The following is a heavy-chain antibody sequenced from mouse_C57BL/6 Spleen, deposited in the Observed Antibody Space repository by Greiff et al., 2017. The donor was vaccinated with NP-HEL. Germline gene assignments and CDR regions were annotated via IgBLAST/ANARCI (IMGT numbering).Heavy chain of an antibody. D-gene: IGHD2-5*01. CDR3: TYYSNYVAY. Sequence: DVKLQESGAELVRPGASVKLSCTASGFNIKDDYMHWVKQRPEQGLEWIGWIDPENGDTEYASKFQGKATITADTSSNTAYLQLSSLTSEDTAVYYCTYYSNYVAYWGQGTLVTVSA. CDR2: IDPENGDT. V-gene: IGHV14-4*01. J-gene: IGHJ3*01. CDR1: GFNIKDDY.